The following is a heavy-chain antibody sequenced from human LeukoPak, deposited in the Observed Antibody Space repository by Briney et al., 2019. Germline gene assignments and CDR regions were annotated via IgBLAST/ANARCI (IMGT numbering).Heavy chain of an antibody. D-gene: IGHD2-2*02. V-gene: IGHV1-2*02. Sequence: ASVKVSCKASGYTFTGYYMHWARQAPGQGLEWMGWVNPNSGGTNYAQKFQGRVTMTRDTSISTAYMELSRLRSDDTAVYYCARDRYCSSTSCYTAFDPWGQGTLVTVSS. CDR3: ARDRYCSSTSCYTAFDP. J-gene: IGHJ5*02. CDR1: GYTFTGYY. CDR2: VNPNSGGT.